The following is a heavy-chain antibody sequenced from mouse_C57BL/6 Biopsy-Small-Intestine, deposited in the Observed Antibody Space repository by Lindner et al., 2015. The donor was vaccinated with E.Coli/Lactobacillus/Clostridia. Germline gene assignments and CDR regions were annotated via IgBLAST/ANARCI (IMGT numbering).Heavy chain of an antibody. CDR3: ARLRLPFFDY. J-gene: IGHJ2*01. CDR1: GYSITNDY. D-gene: IGHD2-4*01. Sequence: VQLQESGPGLAIPSQTLSLTCSVTGYSITNDYWNWIRKFPGNKLEYMGYINYSGSTYYNPSLKSRISITRDTSKNQYYLQLTSVTTEDTATYYCARLRLPFFDYWGQGSTLTVSS. V-gene: IGHV3-8*01. CDR2: INYSGST.